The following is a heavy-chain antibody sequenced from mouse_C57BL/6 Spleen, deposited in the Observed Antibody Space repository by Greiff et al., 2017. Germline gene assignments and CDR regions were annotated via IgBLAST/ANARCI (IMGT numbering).Heavy chain of an antibody. CDR3: TRRDYGTSYCYFDV. CDR1: GYTFTDYE. J-gene: IGHJ1*03. V-gene: IGHV1-15*01. CDR2: IDPETGGT. Sequence: VQLQESGAELVRPGASVTLSCKASGYTFTDYEMHWVKQTPVHGLEWIGAIDPETGGTAYNQKFKGKAILTADKSSSTAYMELRSLTSEDSAVYYCTRRDYGTSYCYFDVWGTGTTVTVSS. D-gene: IGHD1-1*01.